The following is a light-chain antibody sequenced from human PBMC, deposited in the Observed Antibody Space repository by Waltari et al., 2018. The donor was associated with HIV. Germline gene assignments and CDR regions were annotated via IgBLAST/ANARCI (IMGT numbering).Light chain of an antibody. J-gene: IGLJ1*01. Sequence: QSALTQPASVSGSPGQSITISCTGNSSDVGYFNYVSWYQQHPGKAPKVIIYDVNNGPSGVSNHFSGSRSGYTASLTISGLRAEDEADYYCKSFSTSNTYVFGSGTRVTVL. CDR2: DVN. V-gene: IGLV2-14*01. CDR3: KSFSTSNTYV. CDR1: SSDVGYFNY.